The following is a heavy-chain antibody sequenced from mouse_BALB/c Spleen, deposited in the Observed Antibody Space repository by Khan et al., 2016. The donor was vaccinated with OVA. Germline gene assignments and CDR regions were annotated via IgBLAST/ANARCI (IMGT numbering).Heavy chain of an antibody. CDR3: ARSKYLARY. CDR1: GYSLTRYD. D-gene: IGHD3-3*01. Sequence: QVQLKQSGPGLVAPSQTLSLTCTVSGYSLTRYDVHWVRQPPGKGLEWLGLIWAGGSTNNYCALISRLSISIDNSKSLVFLIMNSLQTDDTALYYCARSKYLARYWGQGTTLTVSS. CDR2: IWAGGST. J-gene: IGHJ2*01. V-gene: IGHV2-9*02.